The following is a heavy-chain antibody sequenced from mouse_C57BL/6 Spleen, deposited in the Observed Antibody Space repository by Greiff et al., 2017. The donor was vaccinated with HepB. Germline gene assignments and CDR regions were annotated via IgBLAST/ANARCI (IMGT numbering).Heavy chain of an antibody. V-gene: IGHV5-6*01. CDR2: ISSGGSYT. CDR1: GFTFSSYG. CDR3: ARLTGTDYAMDY. Sequence: EVQLQQSGGDLVKPGGSLKLSCAASGFTFSSYGMSWVRQTPDKRLEWVATISSGGSYTYYPDSVKGRFTISRDNAKNTLYLQMSSLKSEDTAMYYCARLTGTDYAMDYWGQGTSVTVSS. J-gene: IGHJ4*01. D-gene: IGHD4-1*01.